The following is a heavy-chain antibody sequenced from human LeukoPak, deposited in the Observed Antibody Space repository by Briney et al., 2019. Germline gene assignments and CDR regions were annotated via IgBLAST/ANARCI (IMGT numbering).Heavy chain of an antibody. CDR1: GGSISSGSYY. J-gene: IGHJ4*02. CDR3: ARDKRGGSPYYFDY. V-gene: IGHV4-61*02. CDR2: IYTGGST. D-gene: IGHD2-15*01. Sequence: TLSLTCPVSGGSISSGSYYWSWIRQAAGKGVERIGRIYTGGSTNYNPSLKSRVTISVDTSKNQFSLKLSSVTAADTAVYYCARDKRGGSPYYFDYWGQGTLVTVSS.